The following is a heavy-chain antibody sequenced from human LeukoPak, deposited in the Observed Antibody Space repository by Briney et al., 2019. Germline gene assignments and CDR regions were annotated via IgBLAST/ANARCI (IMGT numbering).Heavy chain of an antibody. J-gene: IGHJ4*02. Sequence: SETLSLTCIVSGGSISSNDSYWNWIRQHPGKGLEWIGYIYYSGSTNYNPSLKSRVTISVDTSKNQFSLKLSSVTAADTAVYYCARRCSGGSCFDYWGQGTLVTVSS. CDR3: ARRCSGGSCFDY. CDR2: IYYSGST. D-gene: IGHD2-15*01. CDR1: GGSISSNDSY. V-gene: IGHV4-30-4*08.